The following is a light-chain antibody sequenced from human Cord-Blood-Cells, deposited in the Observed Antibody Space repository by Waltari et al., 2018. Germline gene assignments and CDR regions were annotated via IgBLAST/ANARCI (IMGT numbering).Light chain of an antibody. CDR2: AAS. V-gene: IGKV1-39*01. CDR1: QSISSY. Sequence: QSPSSLSASVGDRVTITCRASQSISSYLNWYQQKPGKAPKLLIYAASSLQSGVPSRFSGSGSGTDFTRTISSLQPEDFATYYCQQSYSTPRTFGQGTKVEIK. J-gene: IGKJ1*01. CDR3: QQSYSTPRT.